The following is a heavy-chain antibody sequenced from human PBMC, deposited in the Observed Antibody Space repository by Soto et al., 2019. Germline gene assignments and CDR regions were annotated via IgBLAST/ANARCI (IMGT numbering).Heavy chain of an antibody. CDR3: ARPVEPFYYYGMDV. Sequence: SLRLSCAASGFTFSTYAMEWVRQAPGKGLDWVALISYDGNNKYYADSVRGRFTISRDNSKNTLYLQMNTLRPEDTALYFCARPVEPFYYYGMDVWGQGTTVTAP. CDR1: GFTFSTYA. V-gene: IGHV3-30-3*01. CDR2: ISYDGNNK. J-gene: IGHJ6*02.